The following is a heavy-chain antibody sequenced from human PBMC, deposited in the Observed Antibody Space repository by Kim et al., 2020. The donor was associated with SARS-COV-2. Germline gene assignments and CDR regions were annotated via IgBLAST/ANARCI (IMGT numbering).Heavy chain of an antibody. CDR3: ARAFTSSSEYYFDY. Sequence: GGSLRLSCAASGFTFSSYWMSWVRQAPGKGLEWVANIKQDGSEKYYVDSVKGRFTISRDNAKNSLYLQMNSLRAEDTAVYYCARAFTSSSEYYFDYWGQGTLVTVSS. D-gene: IGHD6-13*01. CDR2: IKQDGSEK. V-gene: IGHV3-7*04. CDR1: GFTFSSYW. J-gene: IGHJ4*02.